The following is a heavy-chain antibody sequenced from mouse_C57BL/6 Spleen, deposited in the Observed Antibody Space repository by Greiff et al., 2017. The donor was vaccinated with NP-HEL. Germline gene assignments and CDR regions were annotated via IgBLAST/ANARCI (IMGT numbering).Heavy chain of an antibody. CDR2: INPNNGGT. J-gene: IGHJ2*01. D-gene: IGHD4-1*01. CDR3: ARGGNWEGDFDY. Sequence: EVQLQQSGPELVKPGASVKISCKASGYTFTDYYMNWVKQSHGKSLEWIGDINPNNGGTSYNQKFKGKATLTVDKSSSTAYMELRSLTSEDSAVYYCARGGNWEGDFDYWGQSTTLTVSS. V-gene: IGHV1-26*01. CDR1: GYTFTDYY.